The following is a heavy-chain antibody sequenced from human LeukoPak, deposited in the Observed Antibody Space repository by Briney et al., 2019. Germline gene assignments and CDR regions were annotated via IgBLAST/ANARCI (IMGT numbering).Heavy chain of an antibody. J-gene: IGHJ3*02. D-gene: IGHD2-15*01. CDR2: IKEAVGEP. CDR1: GFTLRTDW. CDR3: AGDFSPSTRGVDCSGGICYYDAFDI. Sequence: PRRSLRLSCAASGFTLRTDWMTSGPEAPGKRHWRGSSIKEAVGEPTYMGALEGRFTTSRDNAKNSLYLQMTSLRGEDTAVYYCAGDFSPSTRGVDCSGGICYYDAFDIWGQGTMVTVSS. V-gene: IGHV3-7*01.